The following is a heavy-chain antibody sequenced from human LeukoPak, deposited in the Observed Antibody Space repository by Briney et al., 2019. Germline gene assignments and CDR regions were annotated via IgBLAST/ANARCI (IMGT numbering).Heavy chain of an antibody. D-gene: IGHD4-17*01. CDR1: GFTFSSYW. J-gene: IGHJ4*02. CDR3: ARVMVDYGDLHPFDY. CDR2: INSDGSST. Sequence: GGSLRLSCAASGFTFSSYWMYWVRQAPGKGLVWVSRINSDGSSTSYADSVKGRFTISRDNAKNTLYLQMNSLRAEDTAVYYCARVMVDYGDLHPFDYWGQGTLVTVSS. V-gene: IGHV3-74*01.